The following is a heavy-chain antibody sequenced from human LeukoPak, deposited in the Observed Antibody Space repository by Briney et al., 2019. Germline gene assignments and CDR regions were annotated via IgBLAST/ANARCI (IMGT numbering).Heavy chain of an antibody. CDR1: GGTFSSYA. V-gene: IGHV1-69*13. D-gene: IGHD3-22*01. J-gene: IGHJ4*02. Sequence: SVNVSCKASGGTFSSYAIRWVRPAPGQGLAGMGGVIPIFGTANYAQNFQGRVTITADEATSTAYMELSSLRSEDTAVYYCARGYDSSGYFDYWGQGSLVTVSS. CDR2: VIPIFGTA. CDR3: ARGYDSSGYFDY.